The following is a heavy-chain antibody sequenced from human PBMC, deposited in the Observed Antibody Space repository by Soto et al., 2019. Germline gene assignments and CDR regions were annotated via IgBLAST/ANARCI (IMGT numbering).Heavy chain of an antibody. CDR1: GGTVTNSSYY. CDR3: VSQRTTVPTQAYFDY. D-gene: IGHD4-17*01. J-gene: IGHJ4*02. Sequence: AETLSLTCTVSGGTVTNSSYYWGWIRQSPGKELEWIGSVYYRGRSYSKSSVKSRVTISVDTSKNRFSLSLNSVSASDTAVYFCVSQRTTVPTQAYFDYWGPGALVTVSS. V-gene: IGHV4-39*01. CDR2: VYYRGRS.